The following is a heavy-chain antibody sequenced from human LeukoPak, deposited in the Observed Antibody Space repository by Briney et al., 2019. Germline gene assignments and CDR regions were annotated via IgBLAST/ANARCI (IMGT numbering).Heavy chain of an antibody. J-gene: IGHJ6*03. D-gene: IGHD2-2*01. CDR2: ISSSGSTI. V-gene: IGHV3-11*04. CDR3: ARFPCSSTSCYGYYYYYYMDV. Sequence: GGSLRLSCAASGFTFSDYYMSWIRQAPGKGVEGVSYISSSGSTIYYAASVKARFTISRDNAKTSLYLQMNSLRAEDTAVYYCARFPCSSTSCYGYYYYYYMDVWGKGTTVTVSS. CDR1: GFTFSDYY.